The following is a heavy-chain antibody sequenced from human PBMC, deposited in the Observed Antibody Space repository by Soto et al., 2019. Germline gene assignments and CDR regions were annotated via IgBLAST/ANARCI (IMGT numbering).Heavy chain of an antibody. J-gene: IGHJ4*02. CDR3: ARLPYDSSGSYALPFDY. CDR2: IDPSDSDT. CDR1: GYSFTSYW. D-gene: IGHD3-22*01. V-gene: IGHV5-10-1*03. Sequence: EVQLVQSGAEVKKPGESLRISCKGSGYSFTSYWITWVRQMPGKGLEWMGRIDPSDSDTNYSPSFQGHVTISADKSISTAYLQWSSLKASDTATYYCARLPYDSSGSYALPFDYWGQGTLVTVSS.